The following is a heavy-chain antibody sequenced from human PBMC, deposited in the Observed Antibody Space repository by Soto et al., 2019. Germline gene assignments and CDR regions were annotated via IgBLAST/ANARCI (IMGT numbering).Heavy chain of an antibody. CDR2: ISYDGSNK. Sequence: QVQLVESGGGVVQPGRSLRLSCAASGFTFSSYAMHWVRQAPGKGLEWVAVISYDGSNKYYADSVKGRFTISRDNSKNTLYVPMNSLRTEDTAVYYCARPLWRDDYNWGYFDLWCRGTLVTVSS. J-gene: IGHJ2*01. CDR3: ARPLWRDDYNWGYFDL. D-gene: IGHD4-4*01. CDR1: GFTFSSYA. V-gene: IGHV3-30-3*01.